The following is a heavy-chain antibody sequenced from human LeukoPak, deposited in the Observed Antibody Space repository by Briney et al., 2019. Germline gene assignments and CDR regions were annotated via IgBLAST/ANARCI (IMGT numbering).Heavy chain of an antibody. D-gene: IGHD6-6*01. Sequence: GRSLRLSCAASGFTFSSYGMHWVRQAPGKGLEWVAVIWYDGSNKYYADSVKGRFTISRDNSKNTLYLQMNSLRAEDTAVYYCANGPGSSSFYYYYGMDVWGQGTTVTVSS. CDR2: IWYDGSNK. CDR3: ANGPGSSSFYYYYGMDV. CDR1: GFTFSSYG. J-gene: IGHJ6*02. V-gene: IGHV3-33*06.